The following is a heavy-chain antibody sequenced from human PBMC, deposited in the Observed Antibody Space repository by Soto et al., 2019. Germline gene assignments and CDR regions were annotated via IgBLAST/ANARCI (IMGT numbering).Heavy chain of an antibody. Sequence: KPSETLRLSCAASGFTFSSYSMNWVRQAPGKGLEWVSSISSSSSYIYYADSVKGRFTISRDNAKNSLYLQMNSLRAEDTAVYYCAREPGIAVAGTDYYYYGMDVWGQGTTVTVSS. CDR2: ISSSSSYI. J-gene: IGHJ6*02. CDR1: GFTFSSYS. CDR3: AREPGIAVAGTDYYYYGMDV. V-gene: IGHV3-21*01. D-gene: IGHD6-19*01.